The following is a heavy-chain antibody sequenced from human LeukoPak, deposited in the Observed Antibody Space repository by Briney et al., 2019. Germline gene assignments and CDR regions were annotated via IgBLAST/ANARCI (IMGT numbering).Heavy chain of an antibody. CDR3: ANLIAVAGGFDY. Sequence: PGGSLRLSCAASGFTFSSYAMSWVRQAPGKGLEWVSAISGSGGSTYYADSVKGRFTISRDNSKNTLYLQMNSLRAEDTAVYYCANLIAVAGGFDYWGQGTLVTVSS. V-gene: IGHV3-23*01. CDR1: GFTFSSYA. D-gene: IGHD6-19*01. CDR2: ISGSGGST. J-gene: IGHJ4*02.